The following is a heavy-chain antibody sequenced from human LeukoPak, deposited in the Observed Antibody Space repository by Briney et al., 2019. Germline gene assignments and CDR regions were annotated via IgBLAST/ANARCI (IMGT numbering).Heavy chain of an antibody. Sequence: SETLSLTCTVSGGSISSGGYYWSWIRQHPGKGLEWIGYIYHSGSTYYNPSLRSRVTISVDTSKNQFSLKLSSVTAADTAVYYCARVGGYSYGADFWGQGTLVTVSS. V-gene: IGHV4-31*03. CDR2: IYHSGST. CDR1: GGSISSGGYY. J-gene: IGHJ4*02. CDR3: ARVGGYSYGADF. D-gene: IGHD5-18*01.